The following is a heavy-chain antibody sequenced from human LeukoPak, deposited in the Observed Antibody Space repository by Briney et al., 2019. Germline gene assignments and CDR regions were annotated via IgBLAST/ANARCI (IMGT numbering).Heavy chain of an antibody. D-gene: IGHD2-2*01. CDR3: ARDTKYASDN. V-gene: IGHV3-48*01. CDR2: IGISSGNT. CDR1: GFTFTSHW. J-gene: IGHJ4*02. Sequence: GGSLRLSCTASGFTFTSHWMHWVRQAPGKGLEWISYIGISSGNTKYADSVKGRFTISGDKAKNSVYLQMNSLRVEDTAVYYCARDTKYASDNWGQGTLVTVSS.